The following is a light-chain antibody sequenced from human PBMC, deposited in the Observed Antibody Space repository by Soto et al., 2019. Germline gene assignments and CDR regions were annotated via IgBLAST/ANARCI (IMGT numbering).Light chain of an antibody. Sequence: DIQMTQSPSTLSASVGDRVTITCRASQSISSWLAWYQQKPGKAPKLLIYKASSLESGVPSSFSGSGSGTEFTLTISRLQPDDFATYYCQHYNTYPITFGQGTRLEIK. CDR1: QSISSW. V-gene: IGKV1-5*03. CDR2: KAS. CDR3: QHYNTYPIT. J-gene: IGKJ5*01.